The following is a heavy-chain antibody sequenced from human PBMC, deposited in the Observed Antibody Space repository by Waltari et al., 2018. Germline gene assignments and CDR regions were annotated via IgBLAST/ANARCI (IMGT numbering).Heavy chain of an antibody. V-gene: IGHV4-39*01. CDR1: GASVKSTSLY. D-gene: IGHD3-10*01. CDR3: VRPPHCRGNTCTAL. J-gene: IGHJ4*02. CDR2: IYNSGTT. Sequence: QVYLQESGPGLVNPSESLSLTCTVSGASVKSTSLYWGWIRQPPGKGLEWIGSIYNSGTTYYNPSLKSRVTISVDASDKQFYLTLTSVTAADTAVYFCVRPPHCRGNTCTALWGQGALVTVSS.